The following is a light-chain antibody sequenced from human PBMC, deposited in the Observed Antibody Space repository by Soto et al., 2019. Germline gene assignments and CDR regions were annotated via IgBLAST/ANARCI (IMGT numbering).Light chain of an antibody. V-gene: IGKV3-20*01. Sequence: EIVLTQSPGTLSLSPGERATLSSRASQSVSSSYLAWYQQKPGQAPRLLIYGASSRATGIPDRFSGSGSGTDFTLTISRLEPEDFAVYYCQQNGSSPGTFGQGTKVEIK. CDR3: QQNGSSPGT. J-gene: IGKJ1*01. CDR1: QSVSSSY. CDR2: GAS.